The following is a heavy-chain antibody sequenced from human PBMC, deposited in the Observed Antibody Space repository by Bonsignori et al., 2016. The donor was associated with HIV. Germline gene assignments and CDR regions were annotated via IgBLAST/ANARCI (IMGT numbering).Heavy chain of an antibody. CDR3: ARDGQQWLANDAFDI. CDR2: IKQDGSEK. D-gene: IGHD6-19*01. CDR1: GFTFSSYW. Sequence: GESLKISCAASGFTFSSYWMSWVRQAPGKGLEWVANIKQDGSEKYYVDSVKGRFTISRDNAKNSLYLQMNSLRAEDTAVYYCARDGQQWLANDAFDIWGQGTMVTVSS. J-gene: IGHJ3*02. V-gene: IGHV3-7*03.